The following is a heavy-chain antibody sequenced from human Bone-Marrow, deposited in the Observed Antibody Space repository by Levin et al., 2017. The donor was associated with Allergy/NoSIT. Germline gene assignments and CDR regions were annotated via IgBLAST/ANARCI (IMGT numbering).Heavy chain of an antibody. J-gene: IGHJ6*02. Sequence: HAGGSLRLSCAASGFDLSPYWMHWVRQGPGKGLVWVSRINSEGTKTTYADFVKGRFTISRDNANNTLYLQMSSLGVEDTALYYCARSSGAPNKLGVWGRGTTVTVSS. CDR2: INSEGTKT. D-gene: IGHD3-10*01. CDR1: GFDLSPYW. CDR3: ARSSGAPNKLGV. V-gene: IGHV3-74*03.